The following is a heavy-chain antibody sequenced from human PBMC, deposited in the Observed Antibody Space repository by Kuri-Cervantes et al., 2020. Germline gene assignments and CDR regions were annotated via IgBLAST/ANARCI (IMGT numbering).Heavy chain of an antibody. CDR1: GFTFSRYA. J-gene: IGHJ4*02. CDR2: ISESGGTT. V-gene: IGHV3-23*01. Sequence: GESLKISCAASGFTFSRYAMTWVRQAPGKGLEWVSAISESGGTTYYADSVKGRFTISRDNSKNTLYLQMNSLRAEDTAVYYCARSDIVVVPAAISLDYWGQGTLVTVSS. D-gene: IGHD2-2*01. CDR3: ARSDIVVVPAAISLDY.